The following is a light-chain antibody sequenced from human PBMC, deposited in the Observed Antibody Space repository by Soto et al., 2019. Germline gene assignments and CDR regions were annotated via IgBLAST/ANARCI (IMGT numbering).Light chain of an antibody. Sequence: IQVTQSPASLSASLGDRVTITCRASQSINNYLSWYQQKPGKAPNLLIFGASTLQSGVPSRFSGSGSGTDFTLTISSLQPEDFATYYCLQSYRNPLTFGGGTKVDIK. CDR3: LQSYRNPLT. V-gene: IGKV1-39*01. CDR2: GAS. J-gene: IGKJ4*01. CDR1: QSINNY.